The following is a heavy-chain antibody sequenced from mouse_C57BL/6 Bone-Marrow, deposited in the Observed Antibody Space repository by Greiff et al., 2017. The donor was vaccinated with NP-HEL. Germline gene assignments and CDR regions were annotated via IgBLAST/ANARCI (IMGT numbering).Heavy chain of an antibody. CDR3: ARYYYGSSSFDY. J-gene: IGHJ2*01. CDR2: IDANSGGT. CDR1: GYTFTSYL. D-gene: IGHD1-1*01. Sequence: QVQLQQPGAELVKPGASVKLSCKASGYTFTSYLMHWVKQRPGRGLEWIGRIDANSGGTKYNEKFKSKATLTVDKPSSTAYMQLNSLTSEDSAVYYCARYYYGSSSFDYWGQGTALPVSS. V-gene: IGHV1-72*01.